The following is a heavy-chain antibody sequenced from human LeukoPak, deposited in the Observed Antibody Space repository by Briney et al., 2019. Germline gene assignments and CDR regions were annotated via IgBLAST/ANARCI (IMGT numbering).Heavy chain of an antibody. D-gene: IGHD3-22*01. CDR2: MYLSGTT. CDR1: GDSINGLDL. Sequence: SETLSLTCTVSGDSINGLDLWSWVRQPPGKGLEWIGEMYLSGTTHSNPSVKSRVTISIDKSKNQFFLNLSSVTAADTAVYYCAGLVGRYSSGLYYYYFDYWGQGTLVTVSS. J-gene: IGHJ4*02. CDR3: AGLVGRYSSGLYYYYFDY. V-gene: IGHV4-4*02.